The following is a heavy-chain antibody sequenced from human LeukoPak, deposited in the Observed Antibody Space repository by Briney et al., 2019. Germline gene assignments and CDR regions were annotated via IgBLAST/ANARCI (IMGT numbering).Heavy chain of an antibody. V-gene: IGHV4-34*01. CDR3: ARATPQTSTVTSRFDP. CDR2: INHSGST. CDR1: GGSFSGYY. Sequence: SETLSLTCAVYGGSFSGYYWSWIPKPPGKGLEWIGEINHSGSTNYNPSLKSRVTISVDTSKNQFSLKLSSVTAADTAVYYCARATPQTSTVTSRFDPWGQGTLVTVSS. D-gene: IGHD4-11*01. J-gene: IGHJ5*02.